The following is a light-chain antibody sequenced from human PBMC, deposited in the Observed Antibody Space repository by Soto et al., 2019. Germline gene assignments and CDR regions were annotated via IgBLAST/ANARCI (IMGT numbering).Light chain of an antibody. J-gene: IGKJ3*01. CDR1: QSISDT. CDR3: QQYNNWPPFT. CDR2: GAS. Sequence: EIVMTQSPATLSVSPGGRATLSCRASQSISDTLAWYQQKPGQAPRLLIHGASTRAPGFPARFSGSGSGTDFTLTISSLQSEDFAVYYCQQYNNWPPFTLGPGTKVDIK. V-gene: IGKV3-15*01.